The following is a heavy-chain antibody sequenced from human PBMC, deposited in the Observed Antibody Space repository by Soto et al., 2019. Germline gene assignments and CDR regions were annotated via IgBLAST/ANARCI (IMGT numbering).Heavy chain of an antibody. J-gene: IGHJ6*02. CDR2: ISYDGSNK. CDR1: GFTFSSYG. Sequence: PGGSLRLSCAASGFTFSSYGMHWVRQAPGKGLEWVAVISYDGSNKYYADSVKGRFTISRDNSKNTLYLQMNSLRAEDTAVYYCAKDSEGSTSCYPYCYYYGMDVWGQGTTVTVSS. D-gene: IGHD2-2*01. V-gene: IGHV3-30*18. CDR3: AKDSEGSTSCYPYCYYYGMDV.